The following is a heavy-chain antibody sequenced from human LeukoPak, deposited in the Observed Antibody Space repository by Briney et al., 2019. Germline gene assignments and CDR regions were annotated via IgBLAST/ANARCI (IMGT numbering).Heavy chain of an antibody. CDR3: AREIDVELERPDY. Sequence: SETLSLTCAVYGGSFSGNYWSWIRQPPGKGLEWIGEINHSGSTNYNPSLKSRVTISVDTSKNQFSLKLSSVTAADTAVYYCAREIDVELERPDYWGQGTLVTVSS. CDR2: INHSGST. CDR1: GGSFSGNY. V-gene: IGHV4-34*01. D-gene: IGHD1-1*01. J-gene: IGHJ4*02.